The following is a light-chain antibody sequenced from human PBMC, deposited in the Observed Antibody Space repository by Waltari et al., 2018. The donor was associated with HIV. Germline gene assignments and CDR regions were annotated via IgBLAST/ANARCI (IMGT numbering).Light chain of an antibody. Sequence: DIVMTQSPATLSVSPGARATLSCRASQNIKSNLAWFQQLPGQAPRLLISSASIRATDIPPRFRGSGSGTDFTLTISSLQSEDFAIYYCQEYETWTKTFGQGTKVEMK. CDR3: QEYETWTKT. CDR2: SAS. J-gene: IGKJ1*01. CDR1: QNIKSN. V-gene: IGKV3-15*01.